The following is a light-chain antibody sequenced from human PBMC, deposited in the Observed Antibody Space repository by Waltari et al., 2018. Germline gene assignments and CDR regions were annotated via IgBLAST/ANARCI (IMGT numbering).Light chain of an antibody. J-gene: IGLJ2*01. CDR1: SLRRYY. CDR2: GQN. V-gene: IGLV3-19*01. Sequence: SSELTQDPAVSVALGQTVRLTCQGDSLRRYYASWYQQRPGQAPILVLYGQNNRPSGIPDRFSGSISGNTASLTITGAQAEDEADYYCHSRDTSSTRVFGGGTRLTV. CDR3: HSRDTSSTRV.